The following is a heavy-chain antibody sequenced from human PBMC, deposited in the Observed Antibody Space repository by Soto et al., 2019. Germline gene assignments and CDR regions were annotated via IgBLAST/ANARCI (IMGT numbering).Heavy chain of an antibody. J-gene: IGHJ5*02. Sequence: QVQLVQSGAEVKKPGSSVKVSCKTSGGTFGSYAISWVRQAPGQGLEWMGGINPIFSTPNYAQKFQGRVTITADESTRTGYMELSSLRSEDTAVYYCARPIQYYFDTSAQSAWFDPWGQGTLVTVSS. CDR1: GGTFGSYA. D-gene: IGHD3-22*01. CDR3: ARPIQYYFDTSAQSAWFDP. V-gene: IGHV1-69*12. CDR2: INPIFSTP.